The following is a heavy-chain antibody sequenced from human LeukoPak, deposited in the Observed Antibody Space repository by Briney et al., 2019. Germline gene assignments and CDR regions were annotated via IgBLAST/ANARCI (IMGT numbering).Heavy chain of an antibody. Sequence: NPSETLSLPCTVSGGSITSPENYWGWVRQPPGKGLEWIGNIYYSGDTYYNSSLRSRVTLSVDTSQNHFSLRLTSMTAADTAVYYCASIFYYSVPFWGQGALVIVSS. CDR1: GGSITSPENY. CDR2: IYYSGDT. D-gene: IGHD3-10*02. V-gene: IGHV4-39*02. CDR3: ASIFYYSVPF. J-gene: IGHJ4*02.